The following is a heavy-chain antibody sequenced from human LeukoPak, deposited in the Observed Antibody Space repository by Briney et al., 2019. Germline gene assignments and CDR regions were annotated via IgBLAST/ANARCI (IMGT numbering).Heavy chain of an antibody. V-gene: IGHV3-7*05. CDR1: GFTFSNYC. Sequence: GGSLRLSCAASGFTFSNYCMNWGCNGPQKGQGLVSNINLDGSGKYYVDSMKGRFTISRDNAKTSLHPQMTSRRAEGAAVYYCATGVSTTGGYNWLDSGRQGTLLTVSS. D-gene: IGHD5/OR15-5a*01. CDR2: INLDGSGK. CDR3: ATGVSTTGGYNWLDS. J-gene: IGHJ5*01.